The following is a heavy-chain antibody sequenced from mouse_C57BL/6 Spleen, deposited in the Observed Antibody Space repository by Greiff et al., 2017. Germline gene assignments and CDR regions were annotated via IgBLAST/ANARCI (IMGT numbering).Heavy chain of an antibody. CDR2: IDPNGGGT. CDR3: ARGREDYYGSSYRGAMDY. J-gene: IGHJ4*01. V-gene: IGHV1-72*01. D-gene: IGHD1-1*01. CDR1: GYTFTSYW. Sequence: QVQLQQPGAELVKPGASVKLSCKASGYTFTSYWMHWVKQRPGRGLEWIGRIDPNGGGTKYNEKFKSKATLTVDKPSSTAYMQLSSLTSEDSAVYYCARGREDYYGSSYRGAMDYWGEGTSVTVSS.